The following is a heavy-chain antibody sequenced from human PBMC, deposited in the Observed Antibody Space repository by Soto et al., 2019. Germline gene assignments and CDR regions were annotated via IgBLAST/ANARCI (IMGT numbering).Heavy chain of an antibody. CDR2: IIPIFGTA. Sequence: QVRLVQSGAEVKKPWSSVNVSCKASGGTFSSYSINWVRQAPGQVLEWMGEIIPIFGTANYAQKFQGGVTITADESTSTAYMELRSLSSEDTAVYYGARDGGRHSGGIDYWGQGTLVTVSS. D-gene: IGHD1-26*01. J-gene: IGHJ4*02. CDR3: ARDGGRHSGGIDY. V-gene: IGHV1-69*01. CDR1: GGTFSSYS.